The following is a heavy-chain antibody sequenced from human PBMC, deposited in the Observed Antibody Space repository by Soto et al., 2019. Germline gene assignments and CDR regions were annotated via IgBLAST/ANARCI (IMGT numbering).Heavy chain of an antibody. CDR2: INPNSGGT. CDR1: GYTFTGYY. V-gene: IGHV1-2*02. J-gene: IGHJ5*02. CDR3: ARGYYDYVWGSYRQRNLFDP. D-gene: IGHD3-16*02. Sequence: ASVKVSCKASGYTFTGYYTHWVRQAPGQGLEWMGWINPNSGGTNYAQKFQGRVTMTRDTSISTAYMELSRPRSDDTAVYYCARGYYDYVWGSYRQRNLFDPWGQGTLVTVSS.